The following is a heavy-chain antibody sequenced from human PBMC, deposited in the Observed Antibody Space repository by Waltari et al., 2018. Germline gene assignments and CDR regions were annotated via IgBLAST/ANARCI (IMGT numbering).Heavy chain of an antibody. V-gene: IGHV4-4*02. CDR2: IYHSGST. J-gene: IGHJ5*02. Sequence: GGSISSSNWWSWVRQPPGKGLEWIGEIYHSGSTNYNPSLKSRVTISVDKSKNQFSLKLSSVTAADTAVYYCASLNYYDSSGYYNWFDPWGQGTLVTVSS. CDR1: GGSISSSNW. CDR3: ASLNYYDSSGYYNWFDP. D-gene: IGHD3-22*01.